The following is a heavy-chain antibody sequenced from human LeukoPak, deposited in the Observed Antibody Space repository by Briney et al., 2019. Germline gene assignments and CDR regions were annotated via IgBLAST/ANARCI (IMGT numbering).Heavy chain of an antibody. Sequence: TGGSLRLSCAASGFTVSSNYMSWVRQAPGKGLEWVSVIYSGGSTYYADSVKGRFTISRDNSKNTLYLQMNSLRAEDTAVYYCARGFNVRTMALGYWGQGTLVTVSS. D-gene: IGHD3-10*01. CDR2: IYSGGST. J-gene: IGHJ4*02. CDR1: GFTVSSNY. CDR3: ARGFNVRTMALGY. V-gene: IGHV3-66*01.